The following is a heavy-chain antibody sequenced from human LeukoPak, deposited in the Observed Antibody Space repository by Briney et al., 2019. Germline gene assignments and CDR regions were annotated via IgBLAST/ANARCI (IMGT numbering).Heavy chain of an antibody. CDR2: INHSGST. CDR3: ARAFGYGDYAIDY. V-gene: IGHV4-34*01. J-gene: IGHJ4*02. Sequence: SETLSLTCAVYGGSFSGDYWSWIRQPPGKGLEWIGEINHSGSTSYNPSLKSRVTISVDTSKNQFSLRLSSVTAADTAVYYCARAFGYGDYAIDYWGQGPLVTVSS. CDR1: GGSFSGDY. D-gene: IGHD4-17*01.